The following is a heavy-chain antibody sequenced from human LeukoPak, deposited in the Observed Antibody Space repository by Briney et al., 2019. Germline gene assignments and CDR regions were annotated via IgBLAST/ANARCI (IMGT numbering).Heavy chain of an antibody. V-gene: IGHV4-4*07. J-gene: IGHJ4*02. CDR1: GGSISSYY. D-gene: IGHD2-8*02. CDR3: ASGGWGCSGQCCSVDKSFDY. CDR2: IYTSGST. Sequence: SETLSLTFTVSGGSISSYYWTSIRQAAGKGLEWIGRIYTSGSTNYNPSLNSRVTMSVDTSKNQCCLMLNSVNAADAPVYHRASGGWGCSGQCCSVDKSFDYWGEGTLVTVSS.